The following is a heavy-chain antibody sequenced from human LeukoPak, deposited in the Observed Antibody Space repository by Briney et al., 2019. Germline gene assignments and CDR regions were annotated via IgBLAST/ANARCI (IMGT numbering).Heavy chain of an antibody. CDR1: GFTFSSYA. D-gene: IGHD2-15*01. CDR3: ARDRLDIVVVVAAY. V-gene: IGHV3-30-3*01. J-gene: IGHJ4*02. Sequence: GGSLRLSCAASGFTFSSYAMHWVRQAPGKGLEWVAVISYDGSNKYYADSVKGRFTISRDNSKNTLYLQMNSLRAEDTAVYYCARDRLDIVVVVAAYWGQGTLVTVSS. CDR2: ISYDGSNK.